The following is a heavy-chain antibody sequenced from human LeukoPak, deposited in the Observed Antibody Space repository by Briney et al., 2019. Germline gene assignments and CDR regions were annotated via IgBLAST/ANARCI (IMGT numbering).Heavy chain of an antibody. Sequence: ASVKVPCKASGYTFTSYGISWVRQAPGQGLEWMGWISAYNGNTNYAQKLQGRVTMTTDTSTSTAYMELRSLRSDDTAVYYCARAVLLRGWFDPWGQGTLVTVSS. D-gene: IGHD2-21*01. V-gene: IGHV1-18*01. CDR3: ARAVLLRGWFDP. CDR2: ISAYNGNT. CDR1: GYTFTSYG. J-gene: IGHJ5*02.